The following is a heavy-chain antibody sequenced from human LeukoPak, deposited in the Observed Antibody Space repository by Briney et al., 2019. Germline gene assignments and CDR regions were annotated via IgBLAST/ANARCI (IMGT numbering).Heavy chain of an antibody. CDR2: IYHSGST. J-gene: IGHJ4*02. D-gene: IGHD3-22*01. CDR3: ARAPRDSSSSNYMRRFDY. Sequence: PSETLSLTCAVSGYSISSDNYWVWIRQPPGQGLEWTGGIYHSGSTYYSPSLKSRVTMSVDTSKNQFSLKLSSVTAADTAVYYCARAPRDSSSSNYMRRFDYCGQGTLVTVSS. CDR1: GYSISSDNY. V-gene: IGHV4-38-2*01.